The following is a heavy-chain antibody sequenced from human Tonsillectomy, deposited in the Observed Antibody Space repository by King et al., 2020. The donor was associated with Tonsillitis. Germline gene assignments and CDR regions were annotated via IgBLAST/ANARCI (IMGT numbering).Heavy chain of an antibody. CDR3: AKTYTSGWYWLDY. J-gene: IGHJ4*02. Sequence: VQLVDSGGGVVQPGGSLRLSCAASGFTFDDYAMHWVRQAPGKGLEWVSLITWDGGRDYYADSVKGRFTISRDNRKNSLYLQMNSLRPEDTALYYCAKTYTSGWYWLDYWGQGTLVTVSS. CDR2: ITWDGGRD. D-gene: IGHD6-19*01. V-gene: IGHV3-43D*03. CDR1: GFTFDDYA.